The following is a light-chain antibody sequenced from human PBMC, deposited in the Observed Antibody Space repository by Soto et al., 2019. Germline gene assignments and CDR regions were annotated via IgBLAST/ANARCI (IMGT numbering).Light chain of an antibody. CDR2: DVN. V-gene: IGLV2-14*03. CDR3: SSYTSSGSVI. CDR1: SSDVGAYDY. J-gene: IGLJ2*01. Sequence: QSALTQPASVSGSPGQSIAISCTGTSSDVGAYDYVSWYQQHPGKAPKLMINDVNHRPSGVSHRFSGSKSVNTASLTISGLQAEDEADYYCSSYTSSGSVIFGGGTKLTVL.